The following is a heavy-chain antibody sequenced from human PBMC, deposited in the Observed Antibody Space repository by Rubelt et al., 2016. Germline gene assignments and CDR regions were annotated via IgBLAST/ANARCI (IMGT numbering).Heavy chain of an antibody. CDR3: ARDFSNYIGY. V-gene: IGHV3-11*01. J-gene: IGHJ4*02. D-gene: IGHD4-11*01. CDR2: GGST. Sequence: GGSTYYADSVKGRFTISRDNAKNSLYLQMNSLRAEDTAVYYCARDFSNYIGYWGQGTLVTVSS.